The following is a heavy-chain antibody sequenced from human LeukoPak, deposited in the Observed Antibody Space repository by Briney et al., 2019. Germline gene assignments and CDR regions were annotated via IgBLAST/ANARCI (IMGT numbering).Heavy chain of an antibody. V-gene: IGHV4-59*08. CDR2: IYYSGST. D-gene: IGHD3-22*01. CDR3: ARQEYYDSSGYHYYYGMDV. Sequence: PSETLSLTCTVSGGSISSYYWSWIRQPPGKGLEWIGYIYYSGSTNYNPSLKSRVTISVDTSKNQFPLKLSSVTAADTAVYYCARQEYYDSSGYHYYYGMDVWGQGTTVTVSS. CDR1: GGSISSYY. J-gene: IGHJ6*02.